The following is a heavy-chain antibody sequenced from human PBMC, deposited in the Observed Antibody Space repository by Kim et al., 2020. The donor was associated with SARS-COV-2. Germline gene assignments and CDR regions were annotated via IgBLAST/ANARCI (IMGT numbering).Heavy chain of an antibody. D-gene: IGHD4-17*01. Sequence: SETLSLTCAVSGGSISSSNWWSWVRQPPGKGLEWIGGIYHSGSTNYNPSLKSRVTISVDKSKNQFSLKLSSVTAADTAVYYCARDPPTVTTDPYYYYYYGMDVWGQGTTVTVSS. CDR2: IYHSGST. CDR1: GGSISSSNW. J-gene: IGHJ6*02. CDR3: ARDPPTVTTDPYYYYYYGMDV. V-gene: IGHV4-4*02.